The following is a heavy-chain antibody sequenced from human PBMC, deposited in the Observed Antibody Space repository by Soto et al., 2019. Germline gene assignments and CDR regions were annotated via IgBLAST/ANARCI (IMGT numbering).Heavy chain of an antibody. CDR2: ISISGAGTD. CDR3: ARAHSGYRYGQGSYYQYFTMDV. J-gene: IGHJ6*02. Sequence: GGSLRRSCVDWGVKFVGFEMNWVSKTTGKGLERVSYISISGAGTDYYADSVQGRFTISRDNAKNSLFLQMNSLRAEDTAVYYCARAHSGYRYGQGSYYQYFTMDVSGQGTTVTVSS. CDR1: GVKFVGFE. V-gene: IGHV3-48*03. D-gene: IGHD5-18*01.